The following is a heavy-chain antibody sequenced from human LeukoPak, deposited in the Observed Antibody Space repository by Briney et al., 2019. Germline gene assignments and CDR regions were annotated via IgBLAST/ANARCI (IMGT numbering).Heavy chain of an antibody. V-gene: IGHV3-33*06. CDR2: IWYDGSNK. D-gene: IGHD1-1*01. J-gene: IGHJ2*01. CDR3: AKDLEGDWYFDL. Sequence: GGSLRLSCAASGFTFSSYGMHWVRQAPGKGLEWVVVIWYDGSNKYYADSVKGRFTISRGNSKNTLYLQMNSLRAEDTAVYYCAKDLEGDWYFDLWGRGTLVTVSS. CDR1: GFTFSSYG.